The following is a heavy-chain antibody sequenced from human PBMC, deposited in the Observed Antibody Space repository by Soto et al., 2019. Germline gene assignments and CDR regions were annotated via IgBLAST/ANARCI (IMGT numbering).Heavy chain of an antibody. CDR3: ARAIEAYSSSYYFDY. Sequence: SVKVSCKASGGTFSIYAISWVRQAPRQGLEWMGGILPIFGTANYAQKFQGRVTITADESTSTAYMELSSLRSEDTAVYYCARAIEAYSSSYYFDYWGQGTLVTVSS. CDR2: ILPIFGTA. D-gene: IGHD6-13*01. V-gene: IGHV1-69*13. CDR1: GGTFSIYA. J-gene: IGHJ4*02.